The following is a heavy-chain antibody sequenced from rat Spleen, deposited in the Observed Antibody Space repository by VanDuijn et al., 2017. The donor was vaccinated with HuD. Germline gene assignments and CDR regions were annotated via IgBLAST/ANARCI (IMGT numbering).Heavy chain of an antibody. V-gene: IGHV2-72*01. CDR3: ARHEAYYGYNSYYFDY. J-gene: IGHJ2*01. CDR1: GFSLISYT. CDR2: IWAGGHT. Sequence: QVQLKESGPGLVQPSQTLSLTCTVSGFSLISYTVSWVRQPPGKSLVWMGTIWAGGHTNYNSAVQSRLSISRDTSKSQVFLKMNSLQPEDTGTYYCARHEAYYGYNSYYFDYWGQGVMVTVSS. D-gene: IGHD1-9*01.